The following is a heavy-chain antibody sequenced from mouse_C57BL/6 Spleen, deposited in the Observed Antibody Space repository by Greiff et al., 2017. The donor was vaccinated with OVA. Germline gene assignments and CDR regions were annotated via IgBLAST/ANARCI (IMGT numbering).Heavy chain of an antibody. V-gene: IGHV5-17*01. CDR1: GFTFSDYG. D-gene: IGHD1-1*01. CDR3: ARQDYYGSSYFEV. CDR2: ISSGSSTI. Sequence: EVQVVESGGGLVKPGGSLTLSCAASGFTFSDYGMHWVRQAPEKGLEWVAYISSGSSTIYYADTVKGRFTISRDNAKNTLFLQMTSLRSEDTAMYYCARQDYYGSSYFEVWGTGTTVTVSS. J-gene: IGHJ1*03.